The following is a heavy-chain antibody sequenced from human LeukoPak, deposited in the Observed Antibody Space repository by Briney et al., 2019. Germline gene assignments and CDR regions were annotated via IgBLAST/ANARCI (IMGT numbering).Heavy chain of an antibody. CDR2: ISSSSSYI. Sequence: GGSLRLSCAASGFTFSSYSMNWVRQAPGKGLEWVSSISSSSSYIYYADSVKGRFTISRGNAKNSLYLQMNSLRAEDTAVYYCARTTSMSYVGDAFDIWGQGTMVTVSS. J-gene: IGHJ3*02. D-gene: IGHD1-26*01. V-gene: IGHV3-21*01. CDR3: ARTTSMSYVGDAFDI. CDR1: GFTFSSYS.